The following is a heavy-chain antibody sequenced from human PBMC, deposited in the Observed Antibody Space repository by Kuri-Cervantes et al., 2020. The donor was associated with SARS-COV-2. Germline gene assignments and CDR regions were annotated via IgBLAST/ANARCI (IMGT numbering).Heavy chain of an antibody. CDR1: GGTFSSYA. D-gene: IGHD1-26*01. CDR2: IIPIFGTA. V-gene: IGHV1-69*13. J-gene: IGHJ3*02. Sequence: SVKVSCKASGGTFSSYAISWVRQAPGQGLEWMGGIIPIFGTANYAQKFQGRVTITADESTSTAYMELSSLRSEDTAVYYCARSISGRIWWELSRAFDIWGQGTMVTVSS. CDR3: ARSISGRIWWELSRAFDI.